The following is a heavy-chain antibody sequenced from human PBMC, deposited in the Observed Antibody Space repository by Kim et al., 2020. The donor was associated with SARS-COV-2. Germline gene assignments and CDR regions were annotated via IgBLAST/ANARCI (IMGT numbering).Heavy chain of an antibody. J-gene: IGHJ4*02. Sequence: NGRFTISRDNSKNTLYLQMNSLRAEDTAVYYCAKDLFVTFGGVIVPPVDYWGQGTLVTVSS. V-gene: IGHV3-30*02. CDR3: AKDLFVTFGGVIVPPVDY. D-gene: IGHD3-16*02.